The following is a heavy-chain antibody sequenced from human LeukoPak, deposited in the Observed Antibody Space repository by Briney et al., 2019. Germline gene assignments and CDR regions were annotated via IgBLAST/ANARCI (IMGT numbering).Heavy chain of an antibody. CDR1: GYTFTGYY. Sequence: GASVKVSCKASGYTFTGYYMHWARQAPGQGLEWMGIINPSGGSTSYAQKFQGRVTMTRDTSTSTVYMELSSLRSEDTAVYYCARMTAAGTYDYWGQGTLVTVSS. CDR2: INPSGGST. D-gene: IGHD6-13*01. V-gene: IGHV1-46*01. CDR3: ARMTAAGTYDY. J-gene: IGHJ4*02.